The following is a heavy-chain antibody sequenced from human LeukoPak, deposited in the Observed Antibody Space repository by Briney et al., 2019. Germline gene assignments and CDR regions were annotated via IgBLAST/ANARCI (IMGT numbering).Heavy chain of an antibody. CDR2: ISGSGGST. J-gene: IGHJ3*02. Sequence: PGGSLRLSCAASGFTFSNYWMHWVRQAPGKGLEWVSAISGSGGSTYYADSVKGRFTISRDNSKNTLYLQMNSLRAEDTAVYYCAKDYYGSGLANAFDIWGQGTMVTVSS. V-gene: IGHV3-23*01. CDR3: AKDYYGSGLANAFDI. D-gene: IGHD3-10*01. CDR1: GFTFSNYW.